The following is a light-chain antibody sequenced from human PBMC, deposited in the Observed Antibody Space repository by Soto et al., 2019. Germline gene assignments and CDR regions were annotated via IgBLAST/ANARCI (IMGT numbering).Light chain of an antibody. V-gene: IGKV3-15*01. J-gene: IGKJ1*01. CDR3: QHYNNWPPWT. CDR2: GAS. CDR1: QSVSSSN. Sequence: PGERATLSCRASQSVSSSNLAWYQQKPGQAPRLLIYGASIRATGIPARFSGSGSGTEFTLTISSLQSEDFAVYYCQHYNNWPPWTFGQGTKVDI.